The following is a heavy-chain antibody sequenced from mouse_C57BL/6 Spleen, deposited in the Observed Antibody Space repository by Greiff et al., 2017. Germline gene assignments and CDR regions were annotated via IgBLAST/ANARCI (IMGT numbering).Heavy chain of an antibody. Sequence: EVKVVESGGGLVKPGGSLKLSCAASGFTFSSYAMSWVRQTPEKRLEWVATISDGGSYTYYPDNVKGRFTISRDNAKNNLYLQMSHLKSEDTAMYYCARDRDGYYPDYWGQGTTLTVSS. CDR1: GFTFSSYA. D-gene: IGHD2-3*01. CDR2: ISDGGSYT. V-gene: IGHV5-4*01. CDR3: ARDRDGYYPDY. J-gene: IGHJ2*01.